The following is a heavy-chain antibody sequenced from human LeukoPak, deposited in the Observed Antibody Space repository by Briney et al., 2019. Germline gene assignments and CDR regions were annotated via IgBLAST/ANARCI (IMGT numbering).Heavy chain of an antibody. J-gene: IGHJ4*02. V-gene: IGHV3-30*18. CDR2: ISYDGSNK. Sequence: GGSLRLSCAASGFTFSSYGMHWVRQAPGKGLEWVAVISYDGSNKYYADSVKGRFTISRDNSKNTLYLQMNSLRAEDTAVYYCAKGTDYGDYFDYWGQGTLVTVSS. D-gene: IGHD4-17*01. CDR3: AKGTDYGDYFDY. CDR1: GFTFSSYG.